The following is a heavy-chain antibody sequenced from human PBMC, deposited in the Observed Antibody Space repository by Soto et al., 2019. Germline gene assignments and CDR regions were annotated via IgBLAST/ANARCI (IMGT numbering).Heavy chain of an antibody. CDR1: VFTFSDYY. CDR2: ISSSGSTI. Sequence: GSLRLSCAASVFTFSDYYMSWIRQAPGKGLEWVSYISSSGSTIYYADSVKGRFTISRDNAKNSLYLQMNSLRAEDTAVYYCARDPSSSYYFDYWGQGTLVTVSS. V-gene: IGHV3-11*01. CDR3: ARDPSSSYYFDY. D-gene: IGHD6-6*01. J-gene: IGHJ4*02.